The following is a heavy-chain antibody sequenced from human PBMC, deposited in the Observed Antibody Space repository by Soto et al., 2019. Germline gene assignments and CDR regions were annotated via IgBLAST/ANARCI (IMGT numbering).Heavy chain of an antibody. D-gene: IGHD2-15*01. CDR2: ISAYNGNT. J-gene: IGHJ6*02. V-gene: IGHV1-18*01. CDR1: VYAVTSYG. CDR3: ERYELVYYYGMDV. Sequence: ASVKGPCKASVYAVTSYGISWVRQAPGQRIKWMGWISAYNGNTNYAQKLQGRVTMTTDTSTSTAYMELRSLRSDDSAVYYCERYELVYYYGMDVWGQGTTVTVSS.